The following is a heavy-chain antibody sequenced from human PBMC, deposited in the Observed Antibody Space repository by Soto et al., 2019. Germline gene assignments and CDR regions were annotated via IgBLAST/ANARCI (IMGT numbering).Heavy chain of an antibody. Sequence: LSLTCVVSSGSDTNTPYFWGWIRQPLGKGPKWSGSIYYSGTTYSNPSPPSRLTMSIDTSKNQFSMKLRSVTAADTPVYYCARHRYLVYSYLLYWSDPSCQVPLFTRSS. CDR2: IYYSGTT. D-gene: IGHD5-18*01. CDR1: SGSDTNTPYF. J-gene: IGHJ5*02. CDR3: ARHRYLVYSYLLYWSDP. V-gene: IGHV4-39*01.